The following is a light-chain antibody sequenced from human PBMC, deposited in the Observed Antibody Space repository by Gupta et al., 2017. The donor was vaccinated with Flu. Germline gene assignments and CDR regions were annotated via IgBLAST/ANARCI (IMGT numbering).Light chain of an antibody. J-gene: IGKJ4*01. Sequence: SPSAFVGDRVTITCRASQSSSNYLSWYKHKPGKAPKLLIYAASSWQSGAPSRSSGTGCGTDFTLTISIRQPEAFASYFCLHSYYAPRLTFGAGTKVEIK. CDR3: LHSYYAPRLT. CDR2: AAS. CDR1: QSSSNY. V-gene: IGKV1-39*01.